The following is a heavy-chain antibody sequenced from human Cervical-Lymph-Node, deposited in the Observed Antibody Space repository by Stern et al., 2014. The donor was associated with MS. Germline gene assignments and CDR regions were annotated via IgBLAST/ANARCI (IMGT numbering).Heavy chain of an antibody. V-gene: IGHV7-4-1*02. D-gene: IGHD6-13*01. CDR2: INPNTGAP. Sequence: VQLVESGAELKKPGASVKVSCKASGYTFNSYDINWVRQAPGQGLEWMGWINPNTGAPKYAQGLKGRFVFSLDTSVSTAYLQISSLKVEDTAVYYCARPITGADHAFDAWGQGTLVTVSS. CDR3: ARPITGADHAFDA. CDR1: GYTFNSYD. J-gene: IGHJ4*02.